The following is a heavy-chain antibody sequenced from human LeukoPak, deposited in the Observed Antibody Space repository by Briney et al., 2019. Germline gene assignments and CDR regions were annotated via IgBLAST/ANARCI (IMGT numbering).Heavy chain of an antibody. V-gene: IGHV3-23*01. Sequence: GGSLRLSCAASGFTFSKHAMSWVRQAPGKGPEWVSIISYNGVTTYYADSVKGRVSFSRDNSKNMMYLEMNSLRAEDTAVYFCARGLDSSSWARVFDFWGPGTLLIVSS. D-gene: IGHD3-22*01. CDR2: ISYNGVTT. CDR1: GFTFSKHA. J-gene: IGHJ4*02. CDR3: ARGLDSSSWARVFDF.